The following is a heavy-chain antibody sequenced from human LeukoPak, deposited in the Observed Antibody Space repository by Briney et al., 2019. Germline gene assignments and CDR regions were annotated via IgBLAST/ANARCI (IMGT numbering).Heavy chain of an antibody. CDR1: GFSLSSYS. J-gene: IGHJ3*01. CDR3: ARDKYGGL. CDR2: ISRSRSI. D-gene: IGHD3-16*01. V-gene: IGHV3-48*02. Sequence: GGSLRLSCAASGFSLSSYSMTWVGQAPGKGLEWVSYISRSRSIYYADSVKGRFTISRDNANNSLYLQMNSLRDEDTALYYCARDKYGGLWGQGTRVTVSS.